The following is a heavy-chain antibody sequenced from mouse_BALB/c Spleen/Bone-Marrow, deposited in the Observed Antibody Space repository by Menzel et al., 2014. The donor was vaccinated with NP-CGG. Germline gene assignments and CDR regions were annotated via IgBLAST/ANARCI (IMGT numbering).Heavy chain of an antibody. D-gene: IGHD1-1*02. J-gene: IGHJ4*01. CDR1: GFSLNSYG. Sequence: QVQLKESGPGLMQPSQSLSITCTVSGFSLNSYGVHWVRQSPVKGLEWLGVIWSGGSTDYNAAFISRLSISKDNSKSQVFFKINSLQPNDTAIYYCVRKGSFGNYAMDYWGQGTSVTVSS. CDR2: IWSGGST. CDR3: VRKGSFGNYAMDY. V-gene: IGHV2-2*02.